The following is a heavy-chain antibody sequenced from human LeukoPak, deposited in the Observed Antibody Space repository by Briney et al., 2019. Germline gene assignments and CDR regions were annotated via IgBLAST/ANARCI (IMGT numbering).Heavy chain of an antibody. Sequence: PSETLSLTCIVSGGSISSSGYYWGWIRQPPGKGLEWIGSIYYRGSTYYNPSLESRVTVSVDTSKNQFSLKLSSVTAADTAVYYCAHNKNFDAFDIRGQGTMVTVSS. CDR1: GGSISSSGYY. CDR3: AHNKNFDAFDI. J-gene: IGHJ3*02. D-gene: IGHD2/OR15-2a*01. V-gene: IGHV4-39*01. CDR2: IYYRGST.